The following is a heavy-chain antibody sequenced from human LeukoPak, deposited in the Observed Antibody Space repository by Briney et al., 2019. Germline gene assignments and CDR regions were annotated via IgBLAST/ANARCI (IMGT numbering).Heavy chain of an antibody. V-gene: IGHV3-23*01. CDR1: GFTFSRYG. CDR3: VAYYDILTGYKY. CDR2: ISGSGGST. D-gene: IGHD3-9*01. J-gene: IGHJ4*02. Sequence: GGSLRLSCAASGFTFSRYGMTWVRQAPGKGLEWVSSISGSGGSTFYGDSVKGRFTISRDNSKNTLYLQMNSLRAEDTAVYYCVAYYDILTGYKYWGQGTLVTVSS.